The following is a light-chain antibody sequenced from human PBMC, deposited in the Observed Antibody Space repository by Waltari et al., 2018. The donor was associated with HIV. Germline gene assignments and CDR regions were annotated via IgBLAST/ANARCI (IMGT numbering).Light chain of an antibody. J-gene: IGLJ2*01. V-gene: IGLV2-14*03. Sequence: QSALTQPASVSGSPGQSIAISCTGTTRDVGGYNYVSWYQQYPGKAPKLVIYDVNNRLPGVSNRFSDSKSGSTASRIISGLLTEDEAVYYCSSYTRSSTLVFGGGTQLIVV. CDR2: DVN. CDR1: TRDVGGYNY. CDR3: SSYTRSSTLV.